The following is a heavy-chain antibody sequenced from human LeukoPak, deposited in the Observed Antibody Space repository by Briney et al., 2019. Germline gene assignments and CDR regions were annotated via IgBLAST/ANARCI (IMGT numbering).Heavy chain of an antibody. D-gene: IGHD1-26*01. Sequence: GGSLRLSCAASGFTFSNAWMNWVRQAPGKGLEWVGRIKSKTEGGTTDYAAPVKARFTISRDDSKNTLYLQMNSLRAEDTAVYYCAKDRWSGSYAICDYWGQGTLVTVSS. CDR2: IKSKTEGGTT. CDR3: AKDRWSGSYAICDY. J-gene: IGHJ4*02. CDR1: GFTFSNAW. V-gene: IGHV3-15*07.